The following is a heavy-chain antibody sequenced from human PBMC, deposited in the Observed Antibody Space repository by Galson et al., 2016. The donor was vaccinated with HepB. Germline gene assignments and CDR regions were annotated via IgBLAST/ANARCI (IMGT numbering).Heavy chain of an antibody. V-gene: IGHV3-73*01. Sequence: SLRLSCAASGFTFSGSAIHWVRQASGKGLEWVGRIRNKDNNYATAYAASVKGRFTISRDDSRNTAYLQMKSLKTEDTAVYCCTRRRYSFGVGNDYWGQGTLVTVSS. CDR3: TRRRYSFGVGNDY. CDR2: IRNKDNNYAT. J-gene: IGHJ4*02. D-gene: IGHD5-18*01. CDR1: GFTFSGSA.